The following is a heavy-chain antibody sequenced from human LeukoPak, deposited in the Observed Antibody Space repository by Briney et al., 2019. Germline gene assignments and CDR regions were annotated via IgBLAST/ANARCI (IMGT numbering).Heavy chain of an antibody. J-gene: IGHJ5*02. CDR1: GASISGYY. D-gene: IGHD2-15*01. CDR3: AREAVAATVLFDP. V-gene: IGHV4-4*07. Sequence: SETLSLTCTVSGASISGYYWSWIRQPAGKGLEWIGRIYTSGSTNYNPSLKSRVTMSVDTSKNQFSLKLSSVTAADTAVYYCAREAVAATVLFDPWGQGTLVTVSS. CDR2: IYTSGST.